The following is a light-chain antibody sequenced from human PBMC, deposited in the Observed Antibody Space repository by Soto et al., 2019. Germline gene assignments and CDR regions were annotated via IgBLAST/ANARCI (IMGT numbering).Light chain of an antibody. CDR1: NSNIGRYS. CDR3: AAWDDNLNGPL. CDR2: SDD. V-gene: IGLV1-44*01. J-gene: IGLJ3*02. Sequence: QSVLTQPPSLSGTPGQRVTLSCSCSNSNIGRYSVNWYQHFPGTAPKILIYSDDERPSGVPDRFSGSKSGTTASLAISGLQAEDEAEYYCAAWDDNLNGPLFGGGTKLTVL.